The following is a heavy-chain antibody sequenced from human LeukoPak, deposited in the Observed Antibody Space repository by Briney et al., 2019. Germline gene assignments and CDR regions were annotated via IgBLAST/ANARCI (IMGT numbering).Heavy chain of an antibody. Sequence: IPSQTLSLTCTVSGVSNSSDSYYWSWIRQPPGKGLEWIGEINHSGSTNYNPSLKSRVTISVDTSKNQFSLKLSSVTAADTAVYYCARGGGDYAQDYWGQGTLVTVSS. D-gene: IGHD4-17*01. V-gene: IGHV4-39*07. CDR3: ARGGGDYAQDY. J-gene: IGHJ4*02. CDR2: INHSGST. CDR1: GVSNSSDSYY.